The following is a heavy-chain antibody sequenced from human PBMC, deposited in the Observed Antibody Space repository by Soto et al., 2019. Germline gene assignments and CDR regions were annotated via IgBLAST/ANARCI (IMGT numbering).Heavy chain of an antibody. Sequence: PGGSLRLSCAASGFTFSSYAMHWVRQAPGKGLEWVAVISYDGSNKYYADSVKGRFTISRDNSKNTLYLQMNSLRAEDTAVYYCARDLIGGKVYYYYGMDVWGQGTTVTV. CDR2: ISYDGSNK. V-gene: IGHV3-30-3*01. J-gene: IGHJ6*02. CDR3: ARDLIGGKVYYYYGMDV. CDR1: GFTFSSYA. D-gene: IGHD2-15*01.